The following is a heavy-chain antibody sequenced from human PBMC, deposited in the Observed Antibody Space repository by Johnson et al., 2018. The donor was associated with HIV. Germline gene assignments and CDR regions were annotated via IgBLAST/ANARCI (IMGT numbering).Heavy chain of an antibody. CDR3: TTDRGLEWSEGNDAFDI. J-gene: IGHJ3*02. CDR2: IKSKTDGGTT. V-gene: IGHV3-15*01. D-gene: IGHD3-3*01. Sequence: EVQLVESGGGLVKPGGSLRLSCAASGFTLSNAWMSWVRQAPGKGLEWVGRIKSKTDGGTTDYAAPVKGRFTISRDDSKNTLYLQMNSLKTEDTGVYYCTTDRGLEWSEGNDAFDIWGQGTMVTVSS. CDR1: GFTLSNAW.